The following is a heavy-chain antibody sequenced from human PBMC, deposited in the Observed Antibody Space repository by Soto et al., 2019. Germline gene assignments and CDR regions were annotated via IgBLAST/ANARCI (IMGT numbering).Heavy chain of an antibody. D-gene: IGHD3-3*01. V-gene: IGHV3-30*18. CDR1: GFTFRTYG. CDR3: AKDTKGFYNFWSGIYIIKYYYAMDV. Sequence: PGGSLRLSCAASGFTFRTYGMHWVRQAPGKGLEWVAVISNDGRDIYYADSVKGRFAISRDNSRNMLFLQMNSLRAEDTAVYYCAKDTKGFYNFWSGIYIIKYYYAMDVWGQGTTVTVSS. CDR2: ISNDGRDI. J-gene: IGHJ6*02.